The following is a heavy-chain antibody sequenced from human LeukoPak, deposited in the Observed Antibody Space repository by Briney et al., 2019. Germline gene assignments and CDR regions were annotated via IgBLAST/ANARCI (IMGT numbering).Heavy chain of an antibody. V-gene: IGHV4-59*13. D-gene: IGHD1-26*01. CDR3: ARGHSGTYYGFDM. J-gene: IGHJ3*02. Sequence: PSETLSLTCTVSGASISSEYWSWIRQPPGKGLEWIGYVYYSGSTKYNSSLKSRVTVSVDTSNNQFSLKLSSVTAADTAVYYCARGHSGTYYGFDMWGQGTMVTVSS. CDR1: GASISSEY. CDR2: VYYSGST.